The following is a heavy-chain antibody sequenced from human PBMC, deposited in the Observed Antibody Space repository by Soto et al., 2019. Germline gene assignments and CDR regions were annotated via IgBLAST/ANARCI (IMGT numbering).Heavy chain of an antibody. CDR1: GFTFSRHG. J-gene: IGHJ3*01. Sequence: EAQLLESGGDWAQPGGSLRLSCAASGFTFSRHGMSWVRQAPGKGLEWIAGLSRGGGTTYYAVSVNGRLTISRDNSKNTLDLIMNSLKVEDTALYYCAKDGKYRTDGFDVWGQGTMVTVSS. D-gene: IGHD6-6*01. CDR3: AKDGKYRTDGFDV. CDR2: LSRGGGTT. V-gene: IGHV3-23*01.